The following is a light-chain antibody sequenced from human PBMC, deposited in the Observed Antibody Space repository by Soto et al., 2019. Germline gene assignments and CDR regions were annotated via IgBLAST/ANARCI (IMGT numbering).Light chain of an antibody. Sequence: DIQMTQSPSSLSASVGDRVTITCRASQSISSYLNWYQQKPGKAPRLLIYAASSLQSGVSSRFSGSGSGTDFTLTISSLQPEDFAIYYCHQSYTNPYIFGQGTKLEIK. V-gene: IGKV1-39*01. CDR2: AAS. CDR3: HQSYTNPYI. CDR1: QSISSY. J-gene: IGKJ2*01.